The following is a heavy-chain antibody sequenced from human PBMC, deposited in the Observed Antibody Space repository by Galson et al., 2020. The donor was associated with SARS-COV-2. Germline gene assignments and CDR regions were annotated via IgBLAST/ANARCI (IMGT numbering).Heavy chain of an antibody. D-gene: IGHD3-10*01. CDR1: GDSVSNNTGS. V-gene: IGHV6-1*01. Sequence: ASETLSLTCAISGDSVSNNTGSWNWIRQSPSRGLEWLGRTFYRSRWHYEYEGSVRSRINISPDTSKNQFSLRLDSVTPEDTAVYYCARDLYYGSGTYLLGHWGQGVLVTVSS. CDR3: ARDLYYGSGTYLLGH. CDR2: TFYRSRWHY. J-gene: IGHJ4*02.